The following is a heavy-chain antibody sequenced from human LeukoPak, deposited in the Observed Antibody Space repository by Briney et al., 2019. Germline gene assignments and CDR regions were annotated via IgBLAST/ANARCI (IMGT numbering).Heavy chain of an antibody. CDR2: ISGGGTT. CDR1: GFTFSSYA. Sequence: GGSLRLSCAVSGFTFSSYAMSWVRQAPGKGLQWVSAISGGGTTYYADSVKGRFTISRDNSKNTLYLQMNSLRAEDTAVYYCAKYFGGWYEDYWGQGTLVTVSS. V-gene: IGHV3-23*01. CDR3: AKYFGGWYEDY. J-gene: IGHJ4*02. D-gene: IGHD6-19*01.